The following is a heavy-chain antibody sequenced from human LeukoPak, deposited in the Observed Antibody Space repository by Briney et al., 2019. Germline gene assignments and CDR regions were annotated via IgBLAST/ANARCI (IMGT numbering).Heavy chain of an antibody. V-gene: IGHV5-51*01. Sequence: GASLKISFQGSGYSFTSYWIGWVRPMPGKGLEWMGIIYPGDSDTRYSPSFQGQVTISADKSISTAYLQWSSLKASDTAMYYCARSDIAAAMYYFDYWGQGTLVTVSS. D-gene: IGHD6-13*01. CDR3: ARSDIAAAMYYFDY. J-gene: IGHJ4*02. CDR1: GYSFTSYW. CDR2: IYPGDSDT.